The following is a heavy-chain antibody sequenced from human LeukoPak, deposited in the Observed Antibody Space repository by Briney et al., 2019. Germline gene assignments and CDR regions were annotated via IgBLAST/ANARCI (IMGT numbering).Heavy chain of an antibody. J-gene: IGHJ4*02. CDR2: ISSSSTYI. V-gene: IGHV3-21*01. Sequence: PGGSLRPSCAASGFTFSSYSMNWVRQAPGKGLEWVSSISSSSTYIYYADSVKGRFTISRDNAKNSLYLQMNSLRAEDTAVYYCARDIGMATITQNDYWGQGTLVTVSS. CDR3: ARDIGMATITQNDY. CDR1: GFTFSSYS. D-gene: IGHD5-24*01.